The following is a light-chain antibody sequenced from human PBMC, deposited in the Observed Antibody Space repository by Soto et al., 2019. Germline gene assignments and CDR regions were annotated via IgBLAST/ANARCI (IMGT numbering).Light chain of an antibody. CDR2: AAS. CDR3: QQSYIMSEGYT. V-gene: IGKV1-39*01. Sequence: DIQVTQSPSSLSASAGDRVTITCRASQSISNHLNWYQQKPGKAPNLLIYAASSLQSGVPSRFSGSGSGTDFTHTITSLQPEDFATYYCQQSYIMSEGYTFGQGTKLEIK. J-gene: IGKJ2*01. CDR1: QSISNH.